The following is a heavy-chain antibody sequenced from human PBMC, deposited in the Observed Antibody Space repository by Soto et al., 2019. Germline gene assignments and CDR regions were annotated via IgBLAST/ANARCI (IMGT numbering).Heavy chain of an antibody. CDR3: GGGPRGVRGVTDY. D-gene: IGHD3-10*01. Sequence: TSETLSLTCAVYGVSFSGYYWSWIRQPPGKGLEWIGEINHSGSTNYNPSLKSRVTISVDTSKNQFSLKLSSVTAADTAVYYCGGGPRGVRGVTDYWGKGTLVTVSS. J-gene: IGHJ4*02. CDR2: INHSGST. CDR1: GVSFSGYY. V-gene: IGHV4-34*01.